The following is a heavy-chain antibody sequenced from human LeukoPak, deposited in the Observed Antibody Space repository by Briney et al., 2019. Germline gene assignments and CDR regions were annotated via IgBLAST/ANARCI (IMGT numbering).Heavy chain of an antibody. Sequence: GGSPRLSCAASGFTFSSYSMNWVRQAPGKGLEWVSYISSSTSTIYYADSVKGRFAISRDNAKNSLYLQMNSLRADDTAVYYCARGSDFWSDWGQGTLVTVSS. D-gene: IGHD3-3*01. V-gene: IGHV3-48*01. J-gene: IGHJ4*02. CDR3: ARGSDFWSD. CDR2: ISSSTSTI. CDR1: GFTFSSYS.